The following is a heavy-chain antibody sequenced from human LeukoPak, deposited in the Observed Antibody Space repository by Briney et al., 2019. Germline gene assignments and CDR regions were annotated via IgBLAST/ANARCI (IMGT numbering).Heavy chain of an antibody. CDR1: GGTFSSYA. Sequence: ASVKVSCKASGGTFSSYAISWVRQAPGQGLEWMGWISAYNGNTNYAQKLQGRVTMTADTSTSTAYMELRSLSSVDTPVCYCAIVLCTIYGLVIIPGYLLYWGQGTLLTVSS. CDR3: AIVLCTIYGLVIIPGYLLY. V-gene: IGHV1-18*01. D-gene: IGHD3-3*01. J-gene: IGHJ4*02. CDR2: ISAYNGNT.